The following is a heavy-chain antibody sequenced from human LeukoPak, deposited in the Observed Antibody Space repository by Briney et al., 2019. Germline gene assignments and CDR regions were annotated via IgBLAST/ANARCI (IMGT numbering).Heavy chain of an antibody. CDR2: INPSGGST. CDR1: GYTFTDYY. Sequence: GASVKVSCKASGYTFTDYYMHWVRQAPGQGLEWMGIINPSGGSTSYVQKFQGRVTMTRDKSTSTVYMELSSLRSEDTSVYYCARSFGASQQYSSSWYYYYMDVWGKGTAVTVSS. V-gene: IGHV1-46*01. CDR3: ARSFGASQQYSSSWYYYYMDV. J-gene: IGHJ6*03. D-gene: IGHD6-13*01.